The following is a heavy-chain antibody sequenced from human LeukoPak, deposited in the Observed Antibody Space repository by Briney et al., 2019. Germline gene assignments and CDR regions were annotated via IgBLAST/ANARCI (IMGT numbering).Heavy chain of an antibody. V-gene: IGHV3-30*18. Sequence: GGSLRLSCAASGFTFSSYGMHWVRQAPGKGLEWVAALSHDGNNEFYADSVKGRFTISRDNSKSTLYLQVNSLRAGDTATFYCAKDNYYGSSAVIDYWGQGALVTVSS. D-gene: IGHD3-22*01. J-gene: IGHJ4*02. CDR1: GFTFSSYG. CDR2: LSHDGNNE. CDR3: AKDNYYGSSAVIDY.